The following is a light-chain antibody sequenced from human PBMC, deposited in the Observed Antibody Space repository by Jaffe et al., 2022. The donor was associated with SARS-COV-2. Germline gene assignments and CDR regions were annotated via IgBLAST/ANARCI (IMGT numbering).Light chain of an antibody. Sequence: DIQLTQSPSFLSASVGDRVIITCRASQVISSYLAWYQQKPGKAPKLLIYAASTLQSGVPSRFSGSGSGTEFTFTISSLQPEDFATYYCQQLNGSPYTFGQGTKLEIK. V-gene: IGKV1-9*01. CDR2: AAS. CDR1: QVISSY. CDR3: QQLNGSPYT. J-gene: IGKJ2*01.